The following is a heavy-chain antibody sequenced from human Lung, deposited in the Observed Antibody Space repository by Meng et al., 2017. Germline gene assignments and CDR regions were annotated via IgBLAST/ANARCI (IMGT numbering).Heavy chain of an antibody. CDR1: GGIFSNYV. CDR3: AKKAGDCITTTCYSLDY. J-gene: IGHJ4*03. V-gene: IGHV1-69*13. CDR2: INAVFGTT. Sequence: SVKVSCKALGGIFSNYVIGWVRQAPGQGLEWMGGINAVFGTTNHAQKFRNRVTITSDESTSTVYMELTRLTSEDTAVYFCAKKAGDCITTTCYSLDYWGHGTQVTVSS. D-gene: IGHD2-2*01.